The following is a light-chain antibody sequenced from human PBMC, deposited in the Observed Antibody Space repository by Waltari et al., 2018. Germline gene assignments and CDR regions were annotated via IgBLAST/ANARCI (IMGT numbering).Light chain of an antibody. Sequence: SPGTLSLSPGETATLSCRASQSISKYLVWYQQRPGHAPRLLIYAASTRATGVPDRFSGSGYGTDFTLTISRLEPEDFAVYYCQNHERLPATFGQGTKVEIK. J-gene: IGKJ1*01. CDR3: QNHERLPAT. V-gene: IGKV3-20*01. CDR1: QSISKY. CDR2: AAS.